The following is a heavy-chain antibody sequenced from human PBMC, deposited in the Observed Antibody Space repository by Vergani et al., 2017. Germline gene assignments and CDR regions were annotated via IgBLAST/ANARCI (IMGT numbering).Heavy chain of an antibody. CDR2: ISSSSSYI. V-gene: IGHV3-21*01. Sequence: EVQLVESGGGLVKRGGSLRLSCAASGFTFSSYSMNWVRQAPGKGLEWVSSISSSSSYIYYADSVKGRFTISRDNAKNSLYLQMNSLRAEDTAVYFCARLGLTASRREAPVFDYWGQGTLVTVSS. CDR1: GFTFSSYS. J-gene: IGHJ4*02. CDR3: ARLGLTASRREAPVFDY. D-gene: IGHD6-13*01.